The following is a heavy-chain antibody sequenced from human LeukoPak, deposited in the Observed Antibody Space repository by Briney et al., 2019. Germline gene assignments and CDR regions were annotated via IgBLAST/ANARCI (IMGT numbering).Heavy chain of an antibody. CDR2: INWNGGST. CDR1: GFTFDDYG. CDR3: AGVTVDHGGNVYYFDY. V-gene: IGHV3-20*04. J-gene: IGHJ4*02. Sequence: GGSLRLSCAASGFTFDDYGMSWVRQAPGKGLEWVSGINWNGGSTGYADSVEGRFTISRDNAKNSLYLQMNSLRAEDTALYYCAGVTVDHGGNVYYFDYWGQGTLVTVSS. D-gene: IGHD4-23*01.